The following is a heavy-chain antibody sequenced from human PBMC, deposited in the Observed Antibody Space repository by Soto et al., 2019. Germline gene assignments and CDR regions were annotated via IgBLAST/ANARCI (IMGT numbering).Heavy chain of an antibody. V-gene: IGHV1-8*02. J-gene: IGHJ5*02. D-gene: IGHD6-19*01. CDR3: ARGSIIVAGGFDP. Sequence: GASVKVSCTSSGYTFTVYVIDGVRQAPGQGLEWMGWMNPSTGNTDCAEKFQGRLTMTRNTSISTVYMELSSLSFEDTAVYYCARGSIIVAGGFDPWGQGTLVTVSS. CDR2: MNPSTGNT. CDR1: GYTFTVYV.